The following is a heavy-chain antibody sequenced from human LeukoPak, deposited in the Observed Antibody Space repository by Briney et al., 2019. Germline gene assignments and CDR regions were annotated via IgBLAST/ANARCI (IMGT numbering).Heavy chain of an antibody. CDR1: GFTFSSYS. J-gene: IGHJ4*02. CDR2: ISSSSSTI. V-gene: IGHV3-48*02. D-gene: IGHD3-16*01. CDR3: ARDPKRAFGGVMAFFDY. Sequence: GGSLRLSRAASGFTFSSYSMNWVRQAPGKGLEWVSYISSSSSTIYYADSVKGRFTISRDNAKNSLYLQMNSLRDEDTAVYYCARDPKRAFGGVMAFFDYWGQGTLVTVSS.